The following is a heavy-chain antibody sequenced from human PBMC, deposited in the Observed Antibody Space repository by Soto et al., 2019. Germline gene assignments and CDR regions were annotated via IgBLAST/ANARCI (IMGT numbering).Heavy chain of an antibody. D-gene: IGHD1-26*01. CDR2: INAGNGNT. Sequence: ASVKVSCKASGYTFTSYAMHWVRQAPGQRLEWMGWINAGNGNTKYSQKFQGRVTITRDTSAGTVYMQLSSLTSEDTAVYYCARDDSGVSGSHYIDYFNSWGQGALLPVSS. V-gene: IGHV1-3*01. CDR3: ARDDSGVSGSHYIDYFNS. CDR1: GYTFTSYA. J-gene: IGHJ4*02.